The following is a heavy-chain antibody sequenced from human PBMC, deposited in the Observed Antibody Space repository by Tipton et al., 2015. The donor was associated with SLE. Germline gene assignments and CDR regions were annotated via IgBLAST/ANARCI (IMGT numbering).Heavy chain of an antibody. CDR3: AIDYGGNHRGSDF. V-gene: IGHV4-31*03. J-gene: IGHJ3*01. Sequence: TLSLTCTVSGDAISRGVYYWSWIRQHPGKGLEWIGHIYYSGGTYYNPSLKSRITISVDKSKNYFSLRLRSVTAADTAVYYCAIDYGGNHRGSDFWGQGSMVTVSS. D-gene: IGHD4-23*01. CDR1: GDAISRGVYY. CDR2: IYYSGGT.